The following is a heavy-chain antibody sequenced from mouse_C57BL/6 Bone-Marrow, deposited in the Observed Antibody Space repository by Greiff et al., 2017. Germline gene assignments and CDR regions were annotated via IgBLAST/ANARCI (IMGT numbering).Heavy chain of an antibody. D-gene: IGHD2-4*01. J-gene: IGHJ3*01. CDR1: GFTFSSYG. CDR3: ARLGLRQFAY. Sequence: EVMLVESGGDLVKPGGSLKLSCAASGFTFSSYGMSWVRQTPDKRLEWVATISSGGSYTYYPDSVMGRFTISRDNAKNTLYLQMSSLKAEDTAMYYCARLGLRQFAYWGQGTLVTVSA. CDR2: ISSGGSYT. V-gene: IGHV5-6*01.